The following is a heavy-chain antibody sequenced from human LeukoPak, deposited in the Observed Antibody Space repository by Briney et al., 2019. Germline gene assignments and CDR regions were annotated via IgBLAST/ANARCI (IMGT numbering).Heavy chain of an antibody. Sequence: PGGSLRLSCAASGFTFDNYGMSSVRQAPGKGLEWVSHISPRSDIVSYADSVKGRFTISRDNAKNSLYLQVNSLRAEDMAVYYCVRDNDWAFDYWGQGTLVPVSS. D-gene: IGHD3-9*01. CDR1: GFTFDNYG. CDR2: ISPRSDIV. CDR3: VRDNDWAFDY. V-gene: IGHV3-48*01. J-gene: IGHJ4*02.